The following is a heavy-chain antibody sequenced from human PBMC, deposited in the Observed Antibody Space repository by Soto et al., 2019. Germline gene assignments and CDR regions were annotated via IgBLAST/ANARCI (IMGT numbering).Heavy chain of an antibody. V-gene: IGHV1-3*01. CDR3: ARDPGYSYGYN. J-gene: IGHJ4*02. D-gene: IGHD5-18*01. CDR1: GYTFTSYA. CDR2: INAGNGNT. Sequence: ASVKVSCKASGYTFTSYAMHWVRQAPGQRLEWMGWINAGNGNTKYSLKFQGRVTITRDTSASTAYMELSSLRPEDTAVYYCARDPGYSYGYNWGQGTLVTVSS.